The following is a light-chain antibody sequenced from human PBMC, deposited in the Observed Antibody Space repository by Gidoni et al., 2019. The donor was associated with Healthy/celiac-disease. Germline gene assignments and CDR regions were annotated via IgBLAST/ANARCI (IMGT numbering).Light chain of an antibody. CDR2: GAS. Sequence: ERVLTQSPATLSVSPGERATLSCRASQSVSTNLAWYQQKPCQAPRLLIYGASTRATGIPARFSGSGSGTEFTLTISSLQYEDFAVYYCQEYNNGALYTCGQGTKLEIK. CDR3: QEYNNGALYT. CDR1: QSVSTN. V-gene: IGKV3-15*01. J-gene: IGKJ2*01.